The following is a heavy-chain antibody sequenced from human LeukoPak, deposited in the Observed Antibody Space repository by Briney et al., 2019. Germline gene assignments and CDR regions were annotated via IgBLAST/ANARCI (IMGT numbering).Heavy chain of an antibody. J-gene: IGHJ6*02. D-gene: IGHD3-16*01. V-gene: IGHV4-59*12. CDR2: IYYSGST. Sequence: SETLSLTCTVSGGSISSYYWSWIRQPPGKGLEWIGYIYYSGSTNYDPSLKSRVTISVDTSKNQFSLKLSSVTAADTAVYYCARDGGPPYYYYGMDVWGQGTTVTVSS. CDR1: GGSISSYY. CDR3: ARDGGPPYYYYGMDV.